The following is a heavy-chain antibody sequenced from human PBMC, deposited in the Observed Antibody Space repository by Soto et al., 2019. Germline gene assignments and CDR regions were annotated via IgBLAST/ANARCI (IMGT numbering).Heavy chain of an antibody. D-gene: IGHD3-10*01. V-gene: IGHV3-23*01. CDR2: ISGSGGST. CDR1: GFTFSSYA. CDR3: AKGTMVRGVISLFYYGMDV. Sequence: PGGSLRLSCAASGFTFSSYAISWVRQAPGKGLEWVSAISGSGGSTYYADSVKGRFTISRDNSKNTLYLQMNSLRAEDTAVYYCAKGTMVRGVISLFYYGMDVWGQGTTVTVSS. J-gene: IGHJ6*02.